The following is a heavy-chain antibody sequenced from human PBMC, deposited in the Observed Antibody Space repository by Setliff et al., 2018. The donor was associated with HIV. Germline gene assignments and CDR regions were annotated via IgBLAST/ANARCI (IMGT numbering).Heavy chain of an antibody. D-gene: IGHD3-22*01. V-gene: IGHV1-2*02. Sequence: ASVKVSCKASGYTFTSFGISWVRQAPGQGLEWMGWINPNSGGTTYAQKFQGRVTMTRDTSTNTVYMELISLRSEDTAVYYCAKGMDYYDTSGYYQYYFDYWGQGTLVTVSS. CDR1: GYTFTSFG. CDR2: INPNSGGT. J-gene: IGHJ4*02. CDR3: AKGMDYYDTSGYYQYYFDY.